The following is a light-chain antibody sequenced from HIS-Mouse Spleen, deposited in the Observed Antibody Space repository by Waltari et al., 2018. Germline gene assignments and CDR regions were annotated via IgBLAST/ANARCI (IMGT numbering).Light chain of an antibody. Sequence: DIQMTQSPSSLPASEGARVTITCRASQSISSYLNWYQQKPGKAPKLLLYAASSLQSGVPSRFSGSGSVTDFTLTISSLQPEDFATYYCQQSYSTPWTFGQGTKVEIK. V-gene: IGKV1-39*01. CDR1: QSISSY. CDR3: QQSYSTPWT. CDR2: AAS. J-gene: IGKJ1*01.